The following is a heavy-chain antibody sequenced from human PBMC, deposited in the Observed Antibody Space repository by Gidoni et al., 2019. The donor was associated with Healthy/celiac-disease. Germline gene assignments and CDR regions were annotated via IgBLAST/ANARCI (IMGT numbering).Heavy chain of an antibody. V-gene: IGHV3-33*01. CDR3: ARDSYSSSWYP. Sequence: VQLVESGGGVVQPGRSLRHSCAASGFTFSSYGMHWVRQAPGKGLEWVAVIWYDGSNKYYADSVKGRFTISRDNSKNTLYLQMNSLRAEDTAVYYCARDSYSSSWYPWGQGTLVTVSS. J-gene: IGHJ5*02. D-gene: IGHD6-13*01. CDR2: IWYDGSNK. CDR1: GFTFSSYG.